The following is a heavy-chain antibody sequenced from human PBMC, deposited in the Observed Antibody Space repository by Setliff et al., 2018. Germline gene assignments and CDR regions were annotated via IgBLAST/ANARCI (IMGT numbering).Heavy chain of an antibody. Sequence: GGSLRLSCAASGFTLSDHYIDWIRQAPGKGLEWLSNIRNDGATTSYADSVKGRFTISRGNVKNSLFLQMNSLRAEDTAVYYCVRDLHWGFDYWGLGTLVTVSS. D-gene: IGHD7-27*01. CDR3: VRDLHWGFDY. V-gene: IGHV3-11*04. CDR1: GFTLSDHY. J-gene: IGHJ4*02. CDR2: IRNDGATT.